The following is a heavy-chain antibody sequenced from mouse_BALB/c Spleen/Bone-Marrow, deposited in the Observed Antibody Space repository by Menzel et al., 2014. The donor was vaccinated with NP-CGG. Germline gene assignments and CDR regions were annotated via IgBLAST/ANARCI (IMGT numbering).Heavy chain of an antibody. CDR1: GFTFSSYI. D-gene: IGHD1-1*01. Sequence: EVKLVESGGGLVLPGGSLKLSCAASGFTFSSYIMSWVRQTPEKRLEWVAYISNGGGSTHYPDTVKGRFSISRDNAKNTLYLEMSGLKSEDTAMYYCARHPIYYYGSSWGNYAMDYWGQGTSVTVSP. J-gene: IGHJ4*01. V-gene: IGHV5-12-2*01. CDR2: ISNGGGST. CDR3: ARHPIYYYGSSWGNYAMDY.